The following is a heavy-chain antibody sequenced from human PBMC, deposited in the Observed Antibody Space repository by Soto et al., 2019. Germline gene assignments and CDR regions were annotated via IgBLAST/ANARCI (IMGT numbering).Heavy chain of an antibody. V-gene: IGHV1-2*02. J-gene: IGHJ6*02. CDR1: GYTFTSYG. Sequence: ASVKVSCKASGYTFTSYGISWVRQAPGQGLEWMGWINPDSGDTKYAQKFQGRVTMTRDTSISTVYMELSRLKPDDTAVYYCARDRGNMVAIFHHYYGMDVWGQGTTVTVSS. CDR3: ARDRGNMVAIFHHYYGMDV. D-gene: IGHD3-3*02. CDR2: INPDSGDT.